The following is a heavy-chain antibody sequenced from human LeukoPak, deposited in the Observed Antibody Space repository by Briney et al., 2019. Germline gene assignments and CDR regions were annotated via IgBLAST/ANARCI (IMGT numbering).Heavy chain of an antibody. V-gene: IGHV3-30*04. D-gene: IGHD3-10*01. CDR1: GFTFSSYA. CDR3: ASSGLLWFGELLH. Sequence: PGGSLRLSCAASGFTFSSYAMHWVRQAPGKGPEWVAVISYDGSNKYYADSVKGRFTISRDNSKNTLYLQMNSLRAEDTAVYYCASSGLLWFGELLHWGQGTLVTVSS. J-gene: IGHJ4*02. CDR2: ISYDGSNK.